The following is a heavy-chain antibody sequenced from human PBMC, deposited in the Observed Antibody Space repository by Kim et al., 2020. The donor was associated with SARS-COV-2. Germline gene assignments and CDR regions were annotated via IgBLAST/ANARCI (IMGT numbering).Heavy chain of an antibody. CDR1: GGTFSSYA. CDR2: IIPIFGTA. Sequence: SVKVSCKASGGTFSSYAISWVRQAPGQGLEWMGGIIPIFGTANYAQKFQGRVTITADESTSTAYMELSSLRSEDTAVYYCAREQGQWLGDAFDIWGQGTMVTVSS. V-gene: IGHV1-69*13. J-gene: IGHJ3*02. D-gene: IGHD6-19*01. CDR3: AREQGQWLGDAFDI.